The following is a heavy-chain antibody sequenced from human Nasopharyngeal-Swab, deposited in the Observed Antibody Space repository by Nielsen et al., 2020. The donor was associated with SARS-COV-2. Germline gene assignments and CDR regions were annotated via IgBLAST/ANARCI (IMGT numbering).Heavy chain of an antibody. CDR1: GYSFSSYC. CDR2: MYTRDSDT. Sequence: GGSLRLSCKASGYSFSSYCIGWVRQMPGKGLEWMGIMYTRDSDTRYSPSFQGQVTISADKSISTAYLQWSSLKASDTAMYYCATAYNGNYYWDYWGQGTLATVSS. J-gene: IGHJ4*02. V-gene: IGHV5-51*01. D-gene: IGHD4-23*01. CDR3: ATAYNGNYYWDY.